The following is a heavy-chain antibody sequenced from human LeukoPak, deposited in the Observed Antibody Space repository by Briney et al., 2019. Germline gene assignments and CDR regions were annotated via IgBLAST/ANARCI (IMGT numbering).Heavy chain of an antibody. CDR1: GGSISSYY. CDR3: ATEMATITGWYFDL. J-gene: IGHJ2*01. V-gene: IGHV4-59*01. CDR2: IYYSGST. Sequence: SETLSLTCTVSGGSISSYYWSWIRQPPGKGLEWIGYIYYSGSTNYNPSLKSRVTISVDTSKNQFSLKVSSVTAADTAVYYCATEMATITGWYFDLWGRGTLVTASS. D-gene: IGHD5-24*01.